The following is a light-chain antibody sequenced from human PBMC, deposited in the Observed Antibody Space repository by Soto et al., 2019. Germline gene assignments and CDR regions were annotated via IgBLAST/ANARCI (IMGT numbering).Light chain of an antibody. J-gene: IGLJ1*01. Sequence: QSALTQPPSVSGSPGQSVTISCTGTSSDVGAYNNVSWYQQHPGKAPKVVIYDVTERPSGVPDRFSGSKSGNTASLTISGLQAEDEADYYCCSYAGSYSFLFGTGTKLTVL. CDR3: CSYAGSYSFL. V-gene: IGLV2-11*01. CDR2: DVT. CDR1: SSDVGAYNN.